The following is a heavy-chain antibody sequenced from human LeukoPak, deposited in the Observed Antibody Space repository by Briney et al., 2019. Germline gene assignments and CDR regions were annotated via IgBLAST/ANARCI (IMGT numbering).Heavy chain of an antibody. CDR3: ARGVPPYYDYVWGSYRLPYAYYFDY. CDR2: INHSGST. D-gene: IGHD3-16*02. CDR1: GGSFSGYY. J-gene: IGHJ4*02. Sequence: SETLSLTCAVYGGSFSGYYWSSIRQPPGKGLEWIGEINHSGSTNYNPSLKSRVTISVDTSKNQFSLKLSSVTAADTAVYYCARGVPPYYDYVWGSYRLPYAYYFDYWGQGTLVTVSS. V-gene: IGHV4-34*01.